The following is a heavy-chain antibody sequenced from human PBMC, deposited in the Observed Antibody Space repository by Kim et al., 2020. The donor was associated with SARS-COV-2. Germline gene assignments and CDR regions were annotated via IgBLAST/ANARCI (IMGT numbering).Heavy chain of an antibody. J-gene: IGHJ3*02. D-gene: IGHD3-22*01. CDR2: IYHSGST. V-gene: IGHV4-4*02. CDR1: GGSISSSNW. Sequence: SETLSLTCDVSGGSISSSNWWSWVRQPPGKGLEWIGEIYHSGSTNYNPSLKSRVTISVDKSKNQFSLKLSSVTAADTAVYYCARSGVFDYDSSGYYAFDIWGQGTMVTVSS. CDR3: ARSGVFDYDSSGYYAFDI.